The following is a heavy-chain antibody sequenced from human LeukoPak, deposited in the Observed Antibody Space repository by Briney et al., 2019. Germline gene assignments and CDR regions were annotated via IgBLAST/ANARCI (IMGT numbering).Heavy chain of an antibody. Sequence: PGGSLRLSCAASGFTLSNHWMIWVRQAPGKGLECVANIKQDGIEKYYLDSVKGRFTISRDNAKNSVYLQMNSLRAEDTAVYYCAKTPLGYIVVVPAAPDYWGQGTLVTVSS. J-gene: IGHJ4*02. CDR1: GFTLSNHW. CDR3: AKTPLGYIVVVPAAPDY. V-gene: IGHV3-7*01. D-gene: IGHD2-2*01. CDR2: IKQDGIEK.